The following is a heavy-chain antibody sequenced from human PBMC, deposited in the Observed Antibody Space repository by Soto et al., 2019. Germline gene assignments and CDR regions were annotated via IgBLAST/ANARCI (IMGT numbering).Heavy chain of an antibody. D-gene: IGHD3-10*01. CDR2: ISSSSSYT. Sequence: NPGGSLRLSCAASGFTFSDYYMSWIRQAPGKGLEWVSYISSSSSYTTYADSVKGRFTISRDNAKNSLYLQMNSLRAEDTAVYYCARSFRWFGEGYFDYWGQGTLVTVSS. V-gene: IGHV3-11*03. CDR1: GFTFSDYY. J-gene: IGHJ4*02. CDR3: ARSFRWFGEGYFDY.